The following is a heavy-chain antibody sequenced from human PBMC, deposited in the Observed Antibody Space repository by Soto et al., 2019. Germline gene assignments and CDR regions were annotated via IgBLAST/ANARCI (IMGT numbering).Heavy chain of an antibody. Sequence: ASVKVSCKASGYTFTSYDINWVRQATRQGLEWMGCMNPNSGNTGYAQKFQGRVTMTRNTSISTAYMELSSLRSEDTAVYYGARVSDFWSGYYTFWGQGNLVTVSS. V-gene: IGHV1-8*01. CDR1: GYTFTSYD. CDR2: MNPNSGNT. J-gene: IGHJ4*02. D-gene: IGHD3-3*01. CDR3: ARVSDFWSGYYTF.